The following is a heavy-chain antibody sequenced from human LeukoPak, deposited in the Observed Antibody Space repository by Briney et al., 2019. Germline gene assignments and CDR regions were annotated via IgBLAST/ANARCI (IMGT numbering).Heavy chain of an antibody. D-gene: IGHD6-13*01. Sequence: GGSLRLSCAASGFTFSDYYMSWIRQAPGKGLMWVSRTNTDGSSAAYADSVKGRFTISRDNAKNTLYLQMSGLRAEDTAVYYCARDRAASDLDYWGQGTLVTVSS. J-gene: IGHJ4*02. V-gene: IGHV3-74*01. CDR2: TNTDGSSA. CDR3: ARDRAASDLDY. CDR1: GFTFSDYY.